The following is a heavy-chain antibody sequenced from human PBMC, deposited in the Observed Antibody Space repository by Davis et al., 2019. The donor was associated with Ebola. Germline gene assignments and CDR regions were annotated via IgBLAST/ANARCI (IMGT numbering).Heavy chain of an antibody. J-gene: IGHJ4*02. Sequence: GESLKISCAASGFTFSRHDMHWLRQATGKGLEWVSAIGTAGDTYYSGSVKGRFTISRENATKSLYLQMNSLRAGDTAVYYCARAAFGTLFYDFWGQGTLVTVSS. D-gene: IGHD3-16*01. CDR1: GFTFSRHD. CDR3: ARAAFGTLFYDF. CDR2: IGTAGDT. V-gene: IGHV3-13*01.